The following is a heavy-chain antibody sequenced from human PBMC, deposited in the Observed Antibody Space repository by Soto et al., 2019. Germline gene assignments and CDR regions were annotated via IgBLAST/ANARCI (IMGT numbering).Heavy chain of an antibody. CDR1: GGSISSGGYY. CDR3: ARTNNYDFWSGYGVPDY. CDR2: IYYSGST. D-gene: IGHD3-3*01. J-gene: IGHJ4*02. V-gene: IGHV4-31*03. Sequence: SETLSLTCTVSGGSISSGGYYWSWIRQHPGKGLEWIGYIYYSGSTYYNPSLKSRVTISVDTSKNQFSLKLSSVTAADTAVYYCARTNNYDFWSGYGVPDYWGQGTLVTVS.